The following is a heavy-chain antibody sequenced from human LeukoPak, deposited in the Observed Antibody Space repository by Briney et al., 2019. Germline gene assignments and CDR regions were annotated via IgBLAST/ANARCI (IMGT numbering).Heavy chain of an antibody. CDR2: ISSSGSTI. J-gene: IGHJ3*02. CDR1: GFTFSSYS. D-gene: IGHD3-22*01. V-gene: IGHV3-48*04. Sequence: GGSLRLSCAASGFTFSSYSMNWVRQAPGKGLEWVSYISSSGSTIYYADSVKGRFTISRDNAKNSLYLQMNSLRAEDTAVYYCARRPSTYYYDSSGYSAAFDIWGQGTMVTVSP. CDR3: ARRPSTYYYDSSGYSAAFDI.